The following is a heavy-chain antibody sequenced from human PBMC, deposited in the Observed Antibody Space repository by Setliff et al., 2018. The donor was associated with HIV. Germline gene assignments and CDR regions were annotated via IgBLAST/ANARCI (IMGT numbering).Heavy chain of an antibody. CDR3: ARRVSYASSGYPLGY. V-gene: IGHV1-2*02. D-gene: IGHD3-22*01. CDR2: ITPDSGGT. J-gene: IGHJ4*02. CDR1: DHTFSSYD. Sequence: ASVKVSCKASDHTFSSYDVTWVRQAPGQGLEWMGWITPDSGGTNYAQKFQGRVTMTSDTSTNTVYMDLSSLRSDDTALYFCARRVSYASSGYPLGYWGQGTQVAVSS.